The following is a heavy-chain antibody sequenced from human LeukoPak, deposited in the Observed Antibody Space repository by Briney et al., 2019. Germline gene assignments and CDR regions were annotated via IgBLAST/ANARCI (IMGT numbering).Heavy chain of an antibody. CDR3: ARHSVNLRYIIAAAYYFDY. CDR1: GYTFTSYD. V-gene: IGHV1-8*01. J-gene: IGHJ4*02. D-gene: IGHD6-13*01. Sequence: ASVKVSCKASGYTFTSYDINWVRQATGQGLEWMGWMNPNSGNTGYAQKFQGRVTMTRNTSISTAYMELSSLRSDDTAVYYCARHSVNLRYIIAAAYYFDYWGQGTLVTVSS. CDR2: MNPNSGNT.